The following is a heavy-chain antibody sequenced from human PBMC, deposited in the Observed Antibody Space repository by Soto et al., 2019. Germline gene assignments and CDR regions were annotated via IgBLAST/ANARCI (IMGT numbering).Heavy chain of an antibody. J-gene: IGHJ5*02. V-gene: IGHV1-18*01. CDR2: ISAYNGNT. Sequence: GQGLEWMGWISAYNGNTNYAQKLQGRVTMTTDTSTSTAYMELRSLRSDDTAVYYCAGFSSWLLNWFDPWGHGTLVTVFS. CDR3: AGFSSWLLNWFDP. D-gene: IGHD6-13*01.